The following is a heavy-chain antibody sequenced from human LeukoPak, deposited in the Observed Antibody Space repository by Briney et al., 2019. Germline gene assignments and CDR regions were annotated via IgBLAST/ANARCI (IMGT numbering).Heavy chain of an antibody. CDR3: ARVRGYDSRDLDY. Sequence: GGPLRLSCAASGFTFSSYTMNWVRQAPGKGLEWVSYISSSSSTIYYADSVKGRFTISRDNAKNSLYLQMNSLRAEDTAVYSCARVRGYDSRDLDYWGQGTLVTVSS. J-gene: IGHJ4*02. V-gene: IGHV3-48*04. CDR2: ISSSSSTI. D-gene: IGHD3-22*01. CDR1: GFTFSSYT.